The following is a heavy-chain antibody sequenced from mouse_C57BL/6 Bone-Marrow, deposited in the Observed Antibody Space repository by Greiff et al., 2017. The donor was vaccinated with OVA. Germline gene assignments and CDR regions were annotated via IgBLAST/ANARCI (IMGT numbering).Heavy chain of an antibody. CDR2: IDPETGGT. CDR1: GYTFTDYE. V-gene: IGHV1-15*01. Sequence: VQLQQSGAELVRPGASVTLSCKASGYTFTDYEMHWVKQTPVHGLEWIGAIDPETGGTAYNQKFKGKAILTADKSSSTAYMELRSLTSEDSAVYYCTREDHYYGSTLFDYWGQGTTLTVSS. J-gene: IGHJ2*01. CDR3: TREDHYYGSTLFDY. D-gene: IGHD1-1*01.